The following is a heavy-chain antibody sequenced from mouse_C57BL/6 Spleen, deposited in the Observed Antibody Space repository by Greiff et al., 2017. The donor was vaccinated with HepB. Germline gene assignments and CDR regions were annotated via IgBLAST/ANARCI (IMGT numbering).Heavy chain of an antibody. Sequence: EVMLVESGGGLVKPGGSLKLSCAASGFTFSDYGMHWVRQAPEKGLEWVAYISSGSSTNYYADTVKGRFTISRDNAKNTVFLQMTSMRSEDTAMYYCARVDPAWFAYWGQGTLVTVSA. V-gene: IGHV5-17*01. J-gene: IGHJ3*01. CDR2: ISSGSSTN. CDR1: GFTFSDYG. CDR3: ARVDPAWFAY.